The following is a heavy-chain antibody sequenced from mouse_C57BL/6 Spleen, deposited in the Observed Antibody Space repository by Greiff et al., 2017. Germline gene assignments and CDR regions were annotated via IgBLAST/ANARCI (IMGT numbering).Heavy chain of an antibody. J-gene: IGHJ2*01. Sequence: QVQLQQPGAELVKPGASVKMSCKASGYTFTSYWLTWVKQRPGQGLEWIGDIYPGSGSTNYNEKFKSKTRLTVDTSSITSYMQLSCLTSEDSAVYYCARWRTRDFDYWGQGTTLTVSS. CDR3: ARWRTRDFDY. CDR1: GYTFTSYW. D-gene: IGHD3-3*01. V-gene: IGHV1-55*01. CDR2: IYPGSGST.